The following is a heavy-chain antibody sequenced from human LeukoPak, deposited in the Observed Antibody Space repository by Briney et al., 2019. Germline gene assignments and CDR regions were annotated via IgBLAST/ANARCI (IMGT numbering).Heavy chain of an antibody. D-gene: IGHD5-18*01. J-gene: IGHJ3*02. CDR1: GFTFSSYE. Sequence: PGGSLRLSCAASGFTFSSYEMNWVRQAPGKGLEWVSSISSSSSYIYYADSVKGRFTISRDNAKNSLYLQMNSLRAEDTAVYYCARDRGYSYENDAFDIWGQGTMVTVSS. CDR3: ARDRGYSYENDAFDI. V-gene: IGHV3-21*01. CDR2: ISSSSSYI.